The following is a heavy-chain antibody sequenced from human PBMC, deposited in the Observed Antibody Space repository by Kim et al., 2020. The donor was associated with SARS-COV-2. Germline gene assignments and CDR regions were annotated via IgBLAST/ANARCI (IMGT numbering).Heavy chain of an antibody. CDR1: GGSFSSYA. CDR3: ARCSYNWNYHYHYGMDV. V-gene: IGHV1-69*04. J-gene: IGHJ6*02. CDR2: IIPILGIA. D-gene: IGHD1-20*01. Sequence: ASVKVSCKASGGSFSSYAISWVRQAPGQGLEWMGRIIPILGIANYAQKFQGRVTITADKSTSTAYMELSSLRSEDTAVYYCARCSYNWNYHYHYGMDVWGQGTTVTVSS.